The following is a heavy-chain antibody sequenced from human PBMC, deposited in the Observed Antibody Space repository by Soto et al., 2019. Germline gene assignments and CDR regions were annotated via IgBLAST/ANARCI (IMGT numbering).Heavy chain of an antibody. CDR2: INPNSGFT. V-gene: IGHV1-2*02. CDR1: GYTFSDYY. D-gene: IGHD2-8*01. Sequence: ASVKVSCKASGYTFSDYYMHWVRQAPGQGLEWMGWINPNSGFTKYAQKFQGRVTMTRDTSISTAYMELSRLRSDDAAVYYCARPKLNGVCCNNWFDPWGQGTQVTVSS. CDR3: ARPKLNGVCCNNWFDP. J-gene: IGHJ5*02.